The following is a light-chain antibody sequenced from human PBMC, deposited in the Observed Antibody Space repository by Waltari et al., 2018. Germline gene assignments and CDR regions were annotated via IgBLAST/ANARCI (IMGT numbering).Light chain of an antibody. V-gene: IGKV1D-13*01. CDR1: QEIASA. CDR2: DAS. J-gene: IGKJ3*01. CDR3: QQFINYPLT. Sequence: AIQLTQSPSSLSASVGHRITITCRASQEIASALAWYLQKPGKAPQLLIYDASTLESGVPSRFSGSGSGTDFTLSISGLQPEDFATYYCQQFINYPLTFGPGTTVDIK.